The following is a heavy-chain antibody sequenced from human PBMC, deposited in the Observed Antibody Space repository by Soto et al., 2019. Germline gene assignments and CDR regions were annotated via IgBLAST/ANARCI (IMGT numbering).Heavy chain of an antibody. CDR2: IYYSGST. D-gene: IGHD4-4*01. Sequence: SETLSLTCTVSGGSISSSSYFWGWLRQPPGKGLEWSGSIYYSGSTYYNPSLKSRVTVSVDTSKNQFSLKLSSVTAADTAVYYWARHPSNFWFDPWGQGTLVTVSS. J-gene: IGHJ5*02. V-gene: IGHV4-39*01. CDR3: ARHPSNFWFDP. CDR1: GGSISSSSYF.